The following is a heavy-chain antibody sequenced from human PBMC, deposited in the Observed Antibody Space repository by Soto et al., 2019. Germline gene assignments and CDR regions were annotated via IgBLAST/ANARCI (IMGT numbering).Heavy chain of an antibody. J-gene: IGHJ6*02. D-gene: IGHD1-26*01. CDR1: EYTFTSYY. CDR2: INPSGSST. CDR3: ASGRVGATPLYYYAMDV. V-gene: IGHV1-46*01. Sequence: ASVKVSCKASEYTFTSYYMHWVRQAPGQGLEWMGIINPSGSSTSYAQNFQGRVTMTRDTSTSTVYMELSSLRSEDTADYYCASGRVGATPLYYYAMDVWGQGTTVTVSS.